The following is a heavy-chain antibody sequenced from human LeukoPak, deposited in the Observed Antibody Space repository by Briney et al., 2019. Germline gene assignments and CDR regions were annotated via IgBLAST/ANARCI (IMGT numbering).Heavy chain of an antibody. CDR1: GYTFTSYY. Sequence: GASVKVSCKASGYTFTSYYMHWVRQAPGQGLEWMGIINPSGGSTSYAQKFQGRVTMTEDTSTDTAYMELSSLRSEDTAVYYCATILIEAAAGYRLDYWGQGTLVTVSS. V-gene: IGHV1-46*01. CDR3: ATILIEAAAGYRLDY. J-gene: IGHJ4*02. D-gene: IGHD6-13*01. CDR2: INPSGGST.